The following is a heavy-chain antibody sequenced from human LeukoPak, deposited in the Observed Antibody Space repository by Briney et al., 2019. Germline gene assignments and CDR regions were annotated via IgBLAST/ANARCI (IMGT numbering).Heavy chain of an antibody. CDR1: GFTFSRYG. Sequence: GGSLRLSCAASGFTFSRYGMHWVRQAPGKGLEWVAFIRYDGSNKYYADSVKGRFTISRDNSKNTVYVQMDSLRAEGTAVYYCVRDQGGATSYWGQGTLVTVSS. CDR3: VRDQGGATSY. D-gene: IGHD1-26*01. V-gene: IGHV3-30*02. J-gene: IGHJ4*02. CDR2: IRYDGSNK.